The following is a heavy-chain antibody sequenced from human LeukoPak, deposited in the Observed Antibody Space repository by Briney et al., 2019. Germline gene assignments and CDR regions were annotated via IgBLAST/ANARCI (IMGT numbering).Heavy chain of an antibody. CDR3: ARGSWNPFDY. CDR2: IIPIFGTA. CDR1: GGTSSSYA. V-gene: IGHV1-69*13. J-gene: IGHJ4*02. Sequence: PAASVKVSYTASGGTSSSYAISWVRQAPGQGLEWMGGIIPIFGTANYAQKFQGRVTITADESTSTAYMELSSLRSEDTAVYYCARGSWNPFDYWGQGTLVTVSS. D-gene: IGHD1-1*01.